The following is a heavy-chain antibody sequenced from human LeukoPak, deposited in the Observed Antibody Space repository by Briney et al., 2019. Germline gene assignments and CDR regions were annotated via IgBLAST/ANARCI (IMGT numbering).Heavy chain of an antibody. CDR2: ISGSGGST. CDR3: AKGLLVGATGIIDY. D-gene: IGHD1-26*01. V-gene: IGHV3-23*01. CDR1: GFTFSSYA. Sequence: GGSLRLSCAASGFTFSSYAMSWVRQAPGKGLEWVSVISGSGGSTYYADSVKGRFTISRDNSKNTLYLQMNSLRAKDTAVYYCAKGLLVGATGIIDYWGQGTLVTVSS. J-gene: IGHJ4*02.